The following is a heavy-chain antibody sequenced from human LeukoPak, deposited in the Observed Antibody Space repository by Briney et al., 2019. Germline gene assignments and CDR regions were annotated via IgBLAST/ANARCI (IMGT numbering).Heavy chain of an antibody. CDR1: GFTFSSFD. V-gene: IGHV3-48*03. CDR2: ISSSGSTI. Sequence: GGSLRLSCAASGFTFSSFDINWVRQAPGKGLEWVSYISSSGSTIYYADSVKGRFTISRDNAKNSLYLQMNSLRAEDTAVYYCARPHPGGYIDYWGQGTLVTVSS. J-gene: IGHJ4*02. CDR3: ARPHPGGYIDY. D-gene: IGHD2-15*01.